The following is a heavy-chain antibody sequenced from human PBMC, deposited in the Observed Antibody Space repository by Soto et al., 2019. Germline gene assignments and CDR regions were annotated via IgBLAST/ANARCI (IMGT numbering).Heavy chain of an antibody. Sequence: EVQLVESGGGLVKPGGSLRLSCAASGFTFTRYSMNWFRQAPGKGLEWVSSSSSTTNYIYYADSMKGRFTVSRDNAKNSVYLEMNSLSAEDTALYYCARVSEDLTSNFDYCGQGTLGTVSS. CDR1: GFTFTRYS. J-gene: IGHJ4*02. V-gene: IGHV3-21*01. CDR2: SSSTTNYI. CDR3: ARVSEDLTSNFDY.